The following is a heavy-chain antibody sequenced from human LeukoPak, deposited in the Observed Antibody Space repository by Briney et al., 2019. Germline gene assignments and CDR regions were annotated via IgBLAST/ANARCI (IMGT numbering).Heavy chain of an antibody. CDR2: RYVGGRD. V-gene: IGHV4-59*03. CDR3: ANTTRVAPDGRAEYFQH. J-gene: IGHJ1*01. CDR1: GGSISSYP. D-gene: IGHD5-12*01. Sequence: SETLSLTCTVSGGSISSYPWSWIRQPPGKGLEWIGCRYVGGRDLYNPSLKSRVTISVDASEKQISLSLRSVTAADTAMYYCANTTRVAPDGRAEYFQHWGQGTLAIVSS.